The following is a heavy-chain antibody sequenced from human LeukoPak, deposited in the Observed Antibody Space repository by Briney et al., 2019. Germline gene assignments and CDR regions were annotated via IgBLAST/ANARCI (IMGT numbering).Heavy chain of an antibody. V-gene: IGHV3-30*18. CDR1: GFTFSSYG. J-gene: IGHJ4*02. CDR2: ISYDGSNK. D-gene: IGHD4-4*01. CDR3: AKDGWDYSNYFDY. Sequence: GGSLRLSCAASGFTFSSYGMHWVRQAPGKGLEWVAVISYDGSNKYYADSVKGRFTISRDNSKNTLYLQINSLRAEDTAVYYCAKDGWDYSNYFDYWGQGTLVTVSS.